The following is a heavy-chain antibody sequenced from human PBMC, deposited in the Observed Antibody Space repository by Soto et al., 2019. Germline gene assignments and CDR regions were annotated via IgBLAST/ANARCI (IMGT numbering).Heavy chain of an antibody. V-gene: IGHV3-30-3*01. CDR1: EFTFSSYA. CDR2: ISNDGSNK. Sequence: QVQLVESGGGVVQPGRSLRLSCAASEFTFSSYAMHWVRQAPGKGLEWVAVISNDGSNKYYADSVKGRFTISRDNSKNTLYLQMNSLRAEDTAVYYCARSSLLEWLSKAGIYFDYWGQGTLVTVSS. D-gene: IGHD3-3*01. J-gene: IGHJ4*02. CDR3: ARSSLLEWLSKAGIYFDY.